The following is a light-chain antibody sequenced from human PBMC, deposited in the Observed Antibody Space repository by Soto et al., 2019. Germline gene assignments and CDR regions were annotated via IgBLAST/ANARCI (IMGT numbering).Light chain of an antibody. CDR1: QSVSSSY. CDR3: QQYGSLPRT. Sequence: EIVLTQSPGTLSLSPGERATLSCRARQSVSSSYLAWYQQKPGQAPRLLIYGASSRATGIPDRFSGSGSGTDFTLNISRLEPEDFAVYYCQQYGSLPRTFGQGTRLDLK. V-gene: IGKV3-20*01. J-gene: IGKJ5*01. CDR2: GAS.